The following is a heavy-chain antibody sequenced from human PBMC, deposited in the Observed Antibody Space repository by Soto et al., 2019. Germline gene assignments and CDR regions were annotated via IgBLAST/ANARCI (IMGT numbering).Heavy chain of an antibody. Sequence: PSETLSLTCTVSGGSISSSSYYWGWIRQPPGKGLEWIGSIYYSGSTYYNPSLKSRVTISVDTSKNQFSLKLSSVTAADTAVYYCARLRNYYDSSDGTVYWGQGTLVTVSS. V-gene: IGHV4-39*01. CDR1: GGSISSSSYY. D-gene: IGHD3-22*01. CDR3: ARLRNYYDSSDGTVY. CDR2: IYYSGST. J-gene: IGHJ4*02.